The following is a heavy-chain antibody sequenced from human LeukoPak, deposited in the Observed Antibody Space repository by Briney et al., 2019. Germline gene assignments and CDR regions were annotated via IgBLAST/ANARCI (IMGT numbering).Heavy chain of an antibody. J-gene: IGHJ4*02. CDR3: AKGQGAVAGHSYYFDY. CDR1: GFTFDDYA. Sequence: GGSLRLSCAASGFTFDDYAMRWVRQAPGKGLEWVSLISGDGGSTYYADSVKGRFTISRDNSKNSLYLQMNSLRTEDTALYYCAKGQGAVAGHSYYFDYWGQGTLVTVSS. V-gene: IGHV3-43*02. D-gene: IGHD6-19*01. CDR2: ISGDGGST.